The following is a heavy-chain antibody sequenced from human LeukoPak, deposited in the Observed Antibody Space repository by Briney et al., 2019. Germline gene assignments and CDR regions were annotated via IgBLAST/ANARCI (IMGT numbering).Heavy chain of an antibody. D-gene: IGHD2-15*01. CDR3: ARVVSSYWYFDL. CDR2: ISSSSSYI. CDR1: GFTFSSYS. J-gene: IGHJ2*01. Sequence: GGSLRLSCAASGFTFSSYSMNWVRQAPGEGLEWVSSISSSSSYIYYADSVKGRFTISIDNAKNSLYLQMNSLRAEDTAVYYCARVVSSYWYFDLWGRGTLVTVSS. V-gene: IGHV3-21*01.